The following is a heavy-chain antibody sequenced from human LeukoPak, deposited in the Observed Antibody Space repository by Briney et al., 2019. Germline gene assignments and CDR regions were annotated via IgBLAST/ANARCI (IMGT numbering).Heavy chain of an antibody. CDR1: GYTFTSYD. CDR2: MNPNSGNT. CDR3: ARTRHSSSWPYYYYYMDV. Sequence: ASVKVSCKASGYTFTSYDINWVRQATGQGLEWMGWMNPNSGNTGYAQKFQGRVTITRNTSISTAYMELSSLRSEDTAVYYCARTRHSSSWPYYYYYMDVWGKGTTVTVSS. V-gene: IGHV1-8*03. D-gene: IGHD6-13*01. J-gene: IGHJ6*03.